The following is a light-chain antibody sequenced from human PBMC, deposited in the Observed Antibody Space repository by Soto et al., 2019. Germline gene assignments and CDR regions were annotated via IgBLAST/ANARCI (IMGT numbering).Light chain of an antibody. V-gene: IGLV2-14*01. Sequence: QSALTQPASVSGSPGQSITISCTGTSTDVGANNYVSWYQQHPGRAPKVMLYDVTNRPSGVSSRFSGSKSGNTASLTISGLQAEYEADDYCYSHVDATKGVFGGGTKVTVL. CDR3: YSHVDATKGV. J-gene: IGLJ2*01. CDR2: DVT. CDR1: STDVGANNY.